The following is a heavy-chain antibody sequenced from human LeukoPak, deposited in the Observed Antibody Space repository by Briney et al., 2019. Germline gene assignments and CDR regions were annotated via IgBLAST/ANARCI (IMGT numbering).Heavy chain of an antibody. CDR2: ISSSGSTM. Sequence: GGSLRLSCAGSGFTFSDYYMTWIRQAPGKGLEWVSYISSSGSTMYYADSVKGRFTIFRDNAKTSLYLQMNSLRAEDTAVYYCARRSVIVTTSLFDYWGQGTLVTVFS. D-gene: IGHD5-12*01. V-gene: IGHV3-11*01. J-gene: IGHJ4*02. CDR3: ARRSVIVTTSLFDY. CDR1: GFTFSDYY.